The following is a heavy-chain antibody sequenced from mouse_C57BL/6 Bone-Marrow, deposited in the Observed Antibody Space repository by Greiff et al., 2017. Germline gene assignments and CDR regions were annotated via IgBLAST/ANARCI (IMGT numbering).Heavy chain of an antibody. D-gene: IGHD3-2*02. CDR1: GYTFTSYW. CDR2: IHPNSGST. V-gene: IGHV1-64*01. Sequence: QVQLQQPGAELVKPGASVKLSCKASGYTFTSYWMHWVKQRPGQGLEWIGMIHPNSGSTNYNEKFKSKATLTVDKSSSTAYMQLSSLTSEDSAVYYCAEGGGSGYDYAMDYWGQGTSVTVSS. CDR3: AEGGGSGYDYAMDY. J-gene: IGHJ4*01.